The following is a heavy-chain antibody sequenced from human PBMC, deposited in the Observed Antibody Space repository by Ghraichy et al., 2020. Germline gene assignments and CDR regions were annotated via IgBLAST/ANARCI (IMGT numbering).Heavy chain of an antibody. CDR3: ATKANGFDL. CDR1: GFTFSNYA. D-gene: IGHD1-1*01. V-gene: IGHV3-23*01. CDR2: ITPSGDAA. Sequence: GGSLRLSCAASGFTFSNYAMAWVRQAPGKGLDWVSSITPSGDAAYCADSGKGRFTISRDNSMNTLYLQVNSLRTEDTAIYYCATKANGFDLWGQGTLVTVSS. J-gene: IGHJ5*02.